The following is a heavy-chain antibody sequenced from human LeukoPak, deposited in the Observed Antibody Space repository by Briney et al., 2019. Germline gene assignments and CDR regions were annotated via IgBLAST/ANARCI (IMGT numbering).Heavy chain of an antibody. CDR1: GFTFSSYS. D-gene: IGHD5-12*01. Sequence: GGSLRLSCAASGFTFSSYSMNWVRQAPGKGLEWGSSISSSSSYIYYADSVKGRFTISRDNAKNSLYLQMNSLRAEDTAVYYCARDSGYDSRGFHYWGQGTLVTVSS. V-gene: IGHV3-21*01. J-gene: IGHJ4*02. CDR2: ISSSSSYI. CDR3: ARDSGYDSRGFHY.